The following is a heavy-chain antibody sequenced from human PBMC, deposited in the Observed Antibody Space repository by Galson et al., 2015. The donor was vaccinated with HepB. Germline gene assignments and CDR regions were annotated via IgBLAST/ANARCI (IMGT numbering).Heavy chain of an antibody. CDR2: INHSGST. V-gene: IGHV4-34*01. D-gene: IGHD6-6*01. J-gene: IGHJ4*02. CDR1: GGSFSGYY. Sequence: SETLSLTCAVYGGSFSGYYWSWIRQPPGKGLEWIGEINHSGSTNYNPSLKSRATISVDTSKNQFSLKLSSVTAADTAVYYCARSRIQFRYSSSSGFDYWGQGTLVTVSS. CDR3: ARSRIQFRYSSSSGFDY.